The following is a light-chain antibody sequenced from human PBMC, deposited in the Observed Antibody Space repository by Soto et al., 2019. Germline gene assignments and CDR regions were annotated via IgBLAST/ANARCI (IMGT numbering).Light chain of an antibody. CDR1: QSLVYSDGNTY. CDR2: QIS. J-gene: IGKJ1*01. CDR3: MQFAHFPRT. V-gene: IGKV2-24*01. Sequence: DVVLTQTPLSSPVTLGQPASISCRSSQSLVYSDGNTYLSWLQQRPGQPPRLLIYQISNRFSGGPDRFSGSGAGTDFTLKISRVEAEEVGVYYCMQFAHFPRTFGQGTKVEI.